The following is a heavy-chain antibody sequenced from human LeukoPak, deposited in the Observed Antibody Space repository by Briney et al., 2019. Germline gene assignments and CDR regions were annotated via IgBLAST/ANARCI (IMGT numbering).Heavy chain of an antibody. CDR2: IYHSGST. CDR1: GGSISSGGYS. V-gene: IGHV4-30-2*01. J-gene: IGHJ4*02. D-gene: IGHD1-26*01. Sequence: PSETLSLTCTVSGGSISSGGYSWSWIRQPPGKGLEWIGYIYHSGSTYYNPSLKSRVTISVDRSKNQFSLKLSSVTAADTAVYYCARVPVGRGAHFDYWGQGTLVTVSS. CDR3: ARVPVGRGAHFDY.